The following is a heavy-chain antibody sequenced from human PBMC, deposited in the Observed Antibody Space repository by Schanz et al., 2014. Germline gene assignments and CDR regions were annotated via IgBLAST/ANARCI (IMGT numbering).Heavy chain of an antibody. Sequence: QVQLQESGPGLVKPSGTLSLTCAVSGGSISSSNWWSWVRQPPGKGLEWIGEIYHSGSTNYKPSLKIRVTISADKSKHQFSMKLRSVTAADTAVYYCARRSVSPSGNSYGYVVAWFDPWGQGTLVTVSS. D-gene: IGHD5-18*01. CDR2: IYHSGST. CDR1: GGSISSSNW. V-gene: IGHV4-4*02. J-gene: IGHJ5*02. CDR3: ARRSVSPSGNSYGYVVAWFDP.